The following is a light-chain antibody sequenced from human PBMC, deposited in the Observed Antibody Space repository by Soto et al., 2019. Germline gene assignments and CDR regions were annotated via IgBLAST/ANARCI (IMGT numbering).Light chain of an antibody. CDR1: SSDVGGHNY. V-gene: IGLV2-8*01. J-gene: IGLJ1*01. CDR2: EVS. CDR3: SSYAGNSNYV. Sequence: QSFLAQPDSASGSPGQSVTISCTGTSSDVGGHNYVSWYQQHPGKAPKLLIYEVSKRPSGVPDRFSGSKSGSTASLTVSGLQAEDEADYYCSSYAGNSNYVFGTGTKVTVL.